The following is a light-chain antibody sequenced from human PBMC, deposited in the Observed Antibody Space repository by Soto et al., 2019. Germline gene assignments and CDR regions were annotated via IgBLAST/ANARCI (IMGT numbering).Light chain of an antibody. CDR3: SSYADTNNLV. CDR1: SSDIGGYNF. Sequence: QSVLTQPPSASGSPGQSVTISCTGTSSDIGGYNFVSWYQQHPGKAPKLMIDEVNKRPSGVPDRFSGSKSGNTASLTVSGLQAEDGAYYYCSSYADTNNLVFGGGTKLTVL. J-gene: IGLJ2*01. V-gene: IGLV2-8*01. CDR2: EVN.